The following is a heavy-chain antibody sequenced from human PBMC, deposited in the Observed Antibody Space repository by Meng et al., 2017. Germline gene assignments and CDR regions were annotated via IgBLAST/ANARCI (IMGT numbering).Heavy chain of an antibody. J-gene: IGHJ5*02. CDR1: GGTFSSYT. V-gene: IGHV1-69*04. Sequence: SVKVSCKASGGTFSSYTISWVRQAPGQGLEWMGRIIPILGIANYAQKFQGRVTITADKSTSTAYMELSSLRSEDTAVYYCARDPKNMVRGESWFDPWGQGTLVTVS. CDR3: ARDPKNMVRGESWFDP. D-gene: IGHD3-10*01. CDR2: IIPILGIA.